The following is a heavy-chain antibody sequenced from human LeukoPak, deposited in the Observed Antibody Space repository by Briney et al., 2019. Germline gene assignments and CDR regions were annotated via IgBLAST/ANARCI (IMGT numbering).Heavy chain of an antibody. V-gene: IGHV3-48*01. CDR3: TTGGSVITVTRSYDF. CDR1: GFTFSSHS. J-gene: IGHJ4*02. CDR2: ISSSSSTI. D-gene: IGHD4-17*01. Sequence: GGSLRLSCAASGFTFSSHSMNWVRQAPGKGLEWVSYISSSSSTIYYADSVKGRFTISRDNAKNSLYLQMNSLRAEDTAVYYCTTGGSVITVTRSYDFWGQGTLVTVSS.